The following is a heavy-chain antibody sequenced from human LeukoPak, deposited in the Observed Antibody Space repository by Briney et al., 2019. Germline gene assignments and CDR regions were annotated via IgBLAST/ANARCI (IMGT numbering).Heavy chain of an antibody. J-gene: IGHJ4*02. Sequence: GGSLRLSCAVSGITLSNYGMSWVRQAPGKGLEWVAGISDSGGRTNYADSVKGRFTISRDNPKNTLYLQMNSLRAEDTAVYFCAKRGVVIRVILVGFHKEAYYFDSWGKGALVTVSS. D-gene: IGHD3-22*01. CDR2: ISDSGGRT. CDR1: GITLSNYG. V-gene: IGHV3-23*01. CDR3: AKRGVVIRVILVGFHKEAYYFDS.